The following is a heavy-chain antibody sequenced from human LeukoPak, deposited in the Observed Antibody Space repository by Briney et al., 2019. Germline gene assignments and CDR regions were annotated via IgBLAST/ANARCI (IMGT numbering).Heavy chain of an antibody. CDR2: ISSSSSYI. D-gene: IGHD2-21*02. Sequence: GGSLRLSCAASGFTFSSYSMNWVRRAPGRGREGVSSISSSSSYIYYADSVKGRFTISRDNAKNSLYLQMNSLRAEDTAVYYCARDNEVVTDIDYWGQGTLVTVSS. CDR1: GFTFSSYS. CDR3: ARDNEVVTDIDY. V-gene: IGHV3-21*01. J-gene: IGHJ4*02.